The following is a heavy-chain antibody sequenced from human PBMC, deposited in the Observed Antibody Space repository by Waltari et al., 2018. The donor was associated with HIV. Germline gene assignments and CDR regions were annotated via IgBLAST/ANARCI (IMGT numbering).Heavy chain of an antibody. CDR3: ARHGYCSSTSCYNYYYYGMDV. CDR2: IYYSGST. V-gene: IGHV4-39*01. J-gene: IGHJ6*02. Sequence: QLQLQESGPGLVKPSETLSLTCTVSGGSIRSSSYYWGWIRQPPGKGLEWIGSIYYSGSTYYNPSLKSRVTISVDTSKNQFSLKLSSVTAADTAVYYCARHGYCSSTSCYNYYYYGMDVWGQGTTVTVSS. CDR1: GGSIRSSSYY. D-gene: IGHD2-2*03.